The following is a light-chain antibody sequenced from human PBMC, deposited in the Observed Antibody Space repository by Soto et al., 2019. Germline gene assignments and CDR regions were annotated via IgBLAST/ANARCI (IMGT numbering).Light chain of an antibody. J-gene: IGKJ1*01. V-gene: IGKV2-28*01. CDR3: MQPLQSWT. CDR2: LGS. Sequence: DVVMTQSPLSLPVTLGQPASISCRSSQSLLNSNGYNYLDWSLQKPGQSPQLRIYLGSNRASGVPDRFSGSGSGTDFTLKISRVEAEDVGVYYCMQPLQSWTFGQGTKVDI. CDR1: QSLLNSNGYNY.